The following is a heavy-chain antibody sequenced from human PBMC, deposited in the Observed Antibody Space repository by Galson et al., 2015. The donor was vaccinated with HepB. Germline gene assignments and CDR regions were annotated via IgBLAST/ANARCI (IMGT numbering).Heavy chain of an antibody. D-gene: IGHD2-21*02. Sequence: SLRLSCAASRFSFSGYVMYWVRLTPGRGLECVAIISHDGINKYYAASVKGRFTISRDKSNNTVYLQMNSLRSEDTGVYYCARDRHVVATTAPGHWGLGTLVIVSS. J-gene: IGHJ4*02. CDR3: ARDRHVVATTAPGH. CDR2: ISHDGINK. CDR1: RFSFSGYV. V-gene: IGHV3-30-3*01.